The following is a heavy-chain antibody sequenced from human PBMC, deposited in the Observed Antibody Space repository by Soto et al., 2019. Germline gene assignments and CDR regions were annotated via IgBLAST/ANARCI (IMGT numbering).Heavy chain of an antibody. V-gene: IGHV3-23*01. Sequence: GGSLRLSCAASGFTFSSYAMSWVRQAPGKGLEWVSAISGSGGSTYYADSVKGRFTISRDNSKNTLYLQMNSLRAEDTAVYYCARDEMRSRSMDVWGKGTTVTVSS. D-gene: IGHD1-26*01. J-gene: IGHJ6*03. CDR1: GFTFSSYA. CDR2: ISGSGGST. CDR3: ARDEMRSRSMDV.